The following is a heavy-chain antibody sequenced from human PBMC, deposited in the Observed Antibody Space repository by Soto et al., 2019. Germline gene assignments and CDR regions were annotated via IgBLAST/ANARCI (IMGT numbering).Heavy chain of an antibody. J-gene: IGHJ6*02. V-gene: IGHV3-33*01. CDR1: GFTFSSYG. D-gene: IGHD6-25*01. CDR3: ARAHGPRAARSGYGMDV. CDR2: IWYDGSNK. Sequence: QVQLVESGGGVVQPGRSLRLSCAASGFTFSSYGMHWVRQAPGKGLEWVAVIWYDGSNKYYADSVKGRFTISRDNSKNTLYLQMNSLRAADTAVYYCARAHGPRAARSGYGMDVWGQGTTVTVSS.